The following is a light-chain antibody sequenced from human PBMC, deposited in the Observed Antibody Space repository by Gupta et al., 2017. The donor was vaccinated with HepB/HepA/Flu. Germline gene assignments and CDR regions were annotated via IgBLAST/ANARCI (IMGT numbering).Light chain of an antibody. J-gene: IGKJ4*01. CDR1: QSVLYSSNNKNY. V-gene: IGKV4-1*01. CDR2: WAS. Sequence: DIVMTQSPDSLAVSLGERATINCKSSQSVLYSSNNKNYLAWYQQKPGQPPKLLIYWASTRESGVPDRFSGSGSGTDFTLNISSLQAEDVAVYYCQLYYSTPPTFGGGTKVEIK. CDR3: QLYYSTPPT.